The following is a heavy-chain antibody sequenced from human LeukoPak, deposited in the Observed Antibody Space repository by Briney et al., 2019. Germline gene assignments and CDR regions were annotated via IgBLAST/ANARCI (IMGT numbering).Heavy chain of an antibody. CDR3: ASVTLPITMVRGGRPYYFDY. J-gene: IGHJ4*02. V-gene: IGHV4-39*01. CDR1: GGSISSSSYY. Sequence: SETLSLTCTVSGGSISSSSYYWGWIRQPPGKGLEWIGSIYYSGSTYYNPSLKSRVTISVDTSKNQFSLKLSSVTAADTAVYYCASVTLPITMVRGGRPYYFDYWGQGTLVTVSS. D-gene: IGHD3-10*01. CDR2: IYYSGST.